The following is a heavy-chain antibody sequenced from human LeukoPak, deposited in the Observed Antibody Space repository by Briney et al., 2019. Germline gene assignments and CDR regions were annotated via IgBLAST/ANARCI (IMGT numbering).Heavy chain of an antibody. J-gene: IGHJ6*02. V-gene: IGHV3-43*01. Sequence: GGSLRLSCAASGFTFAHYNMYWVRQPPGKGLEWVSLINWDGSSSYYADSVKGRFTISRDNNKNSLYLHMNSLRTEDTALYYCTRTGPYYYYGMDVWGQGTTVAVSS. CDR1: GFTFAHYN. CDR3: TRTGPYYYYGMDV. D-gene: IGHD3/OR15-3a*01. CDR2: INWDGSSS.